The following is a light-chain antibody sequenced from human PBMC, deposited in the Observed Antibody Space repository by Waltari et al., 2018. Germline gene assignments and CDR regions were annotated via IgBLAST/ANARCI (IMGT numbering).Light chain of an antibody. CDR1: QSLLHSNGNTY. V-gene: IGKV2-30*02. CDR2: TVF. CDR3: MQGTHWPRT. Sequence: DVVLTQSPLSLPVTLGQPASISCRSSQSLLHSNGNTYLIWFQQRPGQSPRRLIYTVFNRDSGVPDRFSGSGSGTDFTLKISRVEAEDVGVYYCMQGTHWPRTFGQGTKVEIK. J-gene: IGKJ1*01.